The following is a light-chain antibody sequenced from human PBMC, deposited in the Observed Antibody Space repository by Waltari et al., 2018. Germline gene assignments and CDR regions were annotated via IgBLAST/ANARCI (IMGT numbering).Light chain of an antibody. J-gene: IGKJ1*01. CDR1: QSISDW. Sequence: DTQMTQSPSTLSASVGDRVSITCRASQSISDWLAWYQQKPGKAPKLLIYKASTLKSGVPARFGGSGSGTEFTLTISSLQPDDFATYYCQQYDGPSWTFGQGTKVEIK. CDR3: QQYDGPSWT. V-gene: IGKV1-5*03. CDR2: KAS.